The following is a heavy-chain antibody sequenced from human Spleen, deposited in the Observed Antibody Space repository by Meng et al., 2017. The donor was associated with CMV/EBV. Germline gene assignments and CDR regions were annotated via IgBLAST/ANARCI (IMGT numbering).Heavy chain of an antibody. CDR1: GFTFSSYW. Sequence: GESLKISCAASGFTFSSYWMHWVRQAPGKGLEYVSAISSNGGSTYYADSVKGRFTISRDNSKNTLYLQMGSLTAEDTAVYYCARSNFWSGYSEFDYWGQGTLVTVSS. CDR2: ISSNGGST. D-gene: IGHD3-3*01. CDR3: ARSNFWSGYSEFDY. V-gene: IGHV3-64*02. J-gene: IGHJ4*02.